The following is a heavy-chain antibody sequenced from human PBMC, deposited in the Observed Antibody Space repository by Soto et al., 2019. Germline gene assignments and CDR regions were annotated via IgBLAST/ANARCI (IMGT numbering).Heavy chain of an antibody. J-gene: IGHJ6*03. CDR3: ARSRSSPYYYYYMDV. D-gene: IGHD3-10*01. V-gene: IGHV5-51*01. CDR1: GYSFTSYW. CDR2: IYPGDSDT. Sequence: GESLKISCKGSGYSFTSYWIGWVRQMPGKGLEWMGIIYPGDSDTRYSPSFQGQVTISADKSISTAYLQWSSLKASDTAMYYCARSRSSPYYYYYMDVWGKGTTVTVSS.